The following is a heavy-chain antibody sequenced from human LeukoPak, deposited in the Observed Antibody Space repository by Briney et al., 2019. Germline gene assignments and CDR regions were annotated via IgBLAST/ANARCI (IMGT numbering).Heavy chain of an antibody. CDR1: GYSFTSYW. Sequence: GESLKISCKGSGYSFTSYWIGWVRQMPGKGLEWMGIIYPGDSDTRYSPSFQGQVTISADKSISAAYLQWSSLKASGAARYSCARQEGELRYFGWAYFDYWGERNLVTVSS. CDR2: IYPGDSDT. D-gene: IGHD3-9*01. J-gene: IGHJ4*02. CDR3: ARQEGELRYFGWAYFDY. V-gene: IGHV5-51*01.